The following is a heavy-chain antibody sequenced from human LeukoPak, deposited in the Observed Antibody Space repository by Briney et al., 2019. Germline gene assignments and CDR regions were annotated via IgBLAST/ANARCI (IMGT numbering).Heavy chain of an antibody. Sequence: GGSLRLSCTASGFTFSTYPMHWVRQAPGKGLEWVAVVADDGKDKHYVESVKGRFTISRDNSKNTLYLQMNSLRVEDTAVYYCARDRHIAGAGYYFDYWGQGTLVTVSS. CDR2: VADDGKDK. V-gene: IGHV3-30*04. J-gene: IGHJ4*02. D-gene: IGHD6-19*01. CDR3: ARDRHIAGAGYYFDY. CDR1: GFTFSTYP.